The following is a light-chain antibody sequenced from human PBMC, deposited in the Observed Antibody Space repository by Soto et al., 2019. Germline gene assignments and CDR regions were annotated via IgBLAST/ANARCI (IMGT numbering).Light chain of an antibody. CDR3: QQYKTWPRT. J-gene: IGKJ1*01. CDR2: DAS. CDR1: QTVRSD. V-gene: IGKV3-15*01. Sequence: EIVMTQSPATVSVSPGERVTLSCRASQTVRSDLAWYQQKVGQAPRLLIYDASKRATGIPARFSGSGSGTEFALTISSLQSEDFAVYYCQQYKTWPRTFGQGTKVDIK.